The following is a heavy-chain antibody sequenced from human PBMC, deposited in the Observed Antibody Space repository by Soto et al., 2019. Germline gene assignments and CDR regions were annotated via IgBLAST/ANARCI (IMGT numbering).Heavy chain of an antibody. J-gene: IGHJ4*02. CDR1: GGFISSGDSS. Sequence: PSETLSLTCAVSGGFISSGDSSWSWIRQPPGRGLEWIGHIYHGGTTFYNPSLKSRVAISEDRSKNQFSLKLTSLTSADTAVYYCARGLDFYGSGSPDLNGYWGQGSPVTVSS. CDR2: IYHGGTT. D-gene: IGHD3-10*01. CDR3: ARGLDFYGSGSPDLNGY. V-gene: IGHV4-30-2*01.